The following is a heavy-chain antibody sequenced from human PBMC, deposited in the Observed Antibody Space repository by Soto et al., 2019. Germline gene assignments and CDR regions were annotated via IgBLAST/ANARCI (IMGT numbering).Heavy chain of an antibody. Sequence: EVQLVESGGGLVKPGGSLRLSCAASGFTFSSYSMNWVRQAPGKGLEWVSSISSGSSYIYYADSVKGRFTISRDNAKNSQYLQMNSLRAEDTDVSSFARDFLAVADLWFDPWGQGTLVTVSS. CDR3: ARDFLAVADLWFDP. CDR1: GFTFSSYS. CDR2: ISSGSSYI. V-gene: IGHV3-21*01. J-gene: IGHJ5*02. D-gene: IGHD6-19*01.